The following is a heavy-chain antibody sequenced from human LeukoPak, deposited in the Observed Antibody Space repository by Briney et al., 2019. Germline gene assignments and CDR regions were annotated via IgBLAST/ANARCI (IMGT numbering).Heavy chain of an antibody. CDR2: IVNDGSTT. CDR3: ARESSDYGDYDAFDI. Sequence: GGSLRLSCAASGFTFSTYYMHWVRQAPGKGLVWVSRIVNDGSTTTYAGSVKGRFTISRGNAKNTLFLQMNSLRVEDTAVYYCARESSDYGDYDAFDIWGRGTMVTVSS. D-gene: IGHD4-17*01. V-gene: IGHV3-74*01. J-gene: IGHJ3*02. CDR1: GFTFSTYY.